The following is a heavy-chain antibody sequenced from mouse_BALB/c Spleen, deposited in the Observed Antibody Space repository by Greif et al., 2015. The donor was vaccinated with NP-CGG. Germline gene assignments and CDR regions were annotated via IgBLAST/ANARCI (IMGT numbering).Heavy chain of an antibody. CDR2: ISTYYGDA. J-gene: IGHJ4*01. V-gene: IGHV1S137*01. Sequence: QVQLQQSGAELVRPGVSVKISCKGSGYTFTDYAMHWVKQSHAKSLEWIGVISTYYGDASYNQKFKGKATMTVDKSSSTAYMELARLTSEDSAIYYCAKGGSRDAMDYWGQGTSVTVSS. CDR3: AKGGSRDAMDY. D-gene: IGHD1-1*01. CDR1: GYTFTDYA.